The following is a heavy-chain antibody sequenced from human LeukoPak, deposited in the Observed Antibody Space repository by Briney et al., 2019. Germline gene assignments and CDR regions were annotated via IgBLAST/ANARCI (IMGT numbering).Heavy chain of an antibody. Sequence: PGGSLRLSCAASGFTFDDYAMAWVRQAPGKGLEWVSGISWNSGSIGYADSVKGRFTISRDNAKNSLYLQMNSLRAEDTALYYCAKSLYYYYDSSGYGFDYWGQGTLVTVSS. CDR2: ISWNSGSI. CDR3: AKSLYYYYDSSGYGFDY. D-gene: IGHD3-22*01. J-gene: IGHJ4*02. V-gene: IGHV3-9*01. CDR1: GFTFDDYA.